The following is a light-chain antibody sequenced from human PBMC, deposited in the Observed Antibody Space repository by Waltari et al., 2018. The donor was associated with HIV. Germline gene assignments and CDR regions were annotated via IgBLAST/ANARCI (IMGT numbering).Light chain of an antibody. J-gene: IGKJ4*01. Sequence: DIQMTQSPSSLSASVGDRVTITCQASQDISNYLNWYQQKPGKAPKLRIYDASNLETGVPSRFSGSGSGTDFTFTISSLQPEDIATYYCQQYDNLFSLTFGGGTKVEIK. CDR1: QDISNY. CDR2: DAS. CDR3: QQYDNLFSLT. V-gene: IGKV1-33*01.